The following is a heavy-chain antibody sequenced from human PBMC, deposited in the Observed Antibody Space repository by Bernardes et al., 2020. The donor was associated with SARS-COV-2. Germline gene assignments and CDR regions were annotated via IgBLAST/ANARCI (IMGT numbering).Heavy chain of an antibody. V-gene: IGHV3-15*07. Sequence: GGSLRLSCAASGFNFNYAWMNWVRQAPGKGLQWVGRLKSENDGGTSDYAASVKGRFIISRDDSKNILYLQMNGLKTDDTAVYYCAAPLARRPGTLGSWGQGTLVTVSS. CDR1: GFNFNYAW. J-gene: IGHJ5*01. CDR2: LKSENDGGTS. CDR3: AAPLARRPGTLGS. D-gene: IGHD6-6*01.